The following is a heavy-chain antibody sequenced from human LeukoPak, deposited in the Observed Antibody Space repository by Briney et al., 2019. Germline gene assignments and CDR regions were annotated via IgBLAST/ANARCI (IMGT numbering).Heavy chain of an antibody. D-gene: IGHD2-2*02. CDR2: IYYSGST. Sequence: PSETLSLTCTVSGGSISSSSYYWGWIRQPPGKGLEWIGSIYYSGSTYYNPSLKSRVTISVDTSKNQFSLKLSSVTAADTAVYYCARDSGGKYQLRYLTYFDYWGQGTLVTVSS. J-gene: IGHJ4*02. CDR1: GGSISSSSYY. V-gene: IGHV4-39*02. CDR3: ARDSGGKYQLRYLTYFDY.